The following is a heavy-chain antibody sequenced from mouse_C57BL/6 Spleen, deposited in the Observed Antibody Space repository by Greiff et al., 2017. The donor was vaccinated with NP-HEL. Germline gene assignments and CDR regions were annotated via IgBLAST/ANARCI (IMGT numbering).Heavy chain of an antibody. Sequence: VQLQQSGAELVKPGASVKLSCKASGYTFTESTIPWVKQRSGQGLGWIGWFFPGSGSIKYNEQLKDKATLTADKSSSTVYMELSRLTSEDSAVYFCARQEDGTEDAMDDWGKGTSVTVSS. CDR2: FFPGSGSI. CDR1: GYTFTEST. J-gene: IGHJ4*01. V-gene: IGHV1-62-2*01. D-gene: IGHD2-14*01. CDR3: ARQEDGTEDAMDD.